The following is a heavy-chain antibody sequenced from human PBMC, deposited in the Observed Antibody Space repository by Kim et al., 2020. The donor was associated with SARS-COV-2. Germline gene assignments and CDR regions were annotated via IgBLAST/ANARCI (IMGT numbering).Heavy chain of an antibody. D-gene: IGHD3-10*01. V-gene: IGHV1-3*01. CDR3: ARVPRSRTRITMVRGVINYYFSMAV. CDR1: GYTFTSYA. CDR2: INAGNGNT. J-gene: IGHJ6*02. Sequence: ASVKVSCKASGYTFTSYAMHWVRQAPGQRLEWMGWINAGNGNTKYSQKFQGRVTITRDTSASTAYMELSSLRSEDTAVYYCARVPRSRTRITMVRGVINYYFSMAVRGQGPTVTVSS.